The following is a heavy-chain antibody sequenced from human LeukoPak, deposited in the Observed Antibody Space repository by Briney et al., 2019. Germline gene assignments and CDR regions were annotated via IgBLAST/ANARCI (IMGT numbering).Heavy chain of an antibody. CDR1: GGSISSYY. Sequence: TSETLSLTCTVSGGSISSYYWSWIRQPPGKGLEWIGYIYYSGSTNYNPSLKSRVTISVDTSKNQFSLKLTSVTAADTAVYYCARALYSMTTVTTEYWFDYWGQGTLVTVSS. CDR2: IYYSGST. J-gene: IGHJ4*02. CDR3: ARALYSMTTVTTEYWFDY. D-gene: IGHD4-17*01. V-gene: IGHV4-59*08.